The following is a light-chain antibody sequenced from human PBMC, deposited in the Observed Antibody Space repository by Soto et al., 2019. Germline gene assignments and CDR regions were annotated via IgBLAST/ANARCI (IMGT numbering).Light chain of an antibody. CDR3: QQYGSSPIT. V-gene: IGKV3-20*01. CDR1: QSVSNNY. Sequence: EIVLSQSPANLSLSPGDRATLSCRASQSVSNNYLAWYQQKPGQAPRLLIYGASSRATGIPDRFSGSGSGTDFTLTLTPLEPEDFVVYFCQQYGSSPITFAQGRRLEI. J-gene: IGKJ5*01. CDR2: GAS.